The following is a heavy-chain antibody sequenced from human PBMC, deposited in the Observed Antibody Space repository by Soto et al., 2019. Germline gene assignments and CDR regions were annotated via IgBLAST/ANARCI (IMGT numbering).Heavy chain of an antibody. V-gene: IGHV1-2*02. D-gene: IGHD3-3*01. CDR2: INPATGAA. CDR3: ARGGGVGVAGSAAFDM. Sequence: QLHLVQSGAVVKKPGASVTVSCSASGYPVTAYYMHWVRQAPGRGLEWMGGINPATGAAKYTQTFQGRVTRPRGTSTSTVFMELSGLTSEDTAGFYLARGGGVGVAGSAAFDMWGQGNLVTVSS. J-gene: IGHJ3*02. CDR1: GYPVTAYY.